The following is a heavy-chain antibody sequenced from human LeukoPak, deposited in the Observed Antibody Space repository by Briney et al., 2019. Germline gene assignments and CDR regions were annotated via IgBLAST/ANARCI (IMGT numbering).Heavy chain of an antibody. V-gene: IGHV4-59*04. J-gene: IGHJ4*02. D-gene: IGHD3-9*01. CDR2: IHNSEST. CDR3: ARQVTFGYAFAYYFDY. Sequence: PSETLSPTCTVSGGSISSYYWSWIRQPPGKGLEWIGNIHNSESTYYNPSLKSRVTMSVDTSKNQFSLKLSSVTAADTAVYYCARQVTFGYAFAYYFDYWGQGSLVTVSS. CDR1: GGSISSYY.